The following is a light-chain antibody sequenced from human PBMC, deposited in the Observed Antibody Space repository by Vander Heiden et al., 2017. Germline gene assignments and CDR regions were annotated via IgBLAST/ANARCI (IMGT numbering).Light chain of an antibody. V-gene: IGKV3-15*01. J-gene: IGKJ1*01. CDR1: QSVSSN. Sequence: EIVMTQSPATLSVSPGERATLSGRASQSVSSNLAWYQQKPGQPPRFSGSGSGTEFTLTISSLQSEDFAVYYCQQDNNWPPWTFGQGTKVEIK. CDR3: QQDNNWPPWT.